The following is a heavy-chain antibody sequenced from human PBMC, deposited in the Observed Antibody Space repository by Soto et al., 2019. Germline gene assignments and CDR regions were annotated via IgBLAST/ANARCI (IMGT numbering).Heavy chain of an antibody. CDR1: RASIASSNW. CDR3: ARLNYVYWFDP. J-gene: IGHJ5*02. CDR2: IYHSGST. D-gene: IGHD1-7*01. Sequence: SETQTLTRALSRASIASSNWWSWVRQPPGKGLEWIGEIYHSGSTNYNPSLKSRVTISVDKSKNQFSLKLSSVTAADTAVYYCARLNYVYWFDPWGQGTLVTVS. V-gene: IGHV4-4*02.